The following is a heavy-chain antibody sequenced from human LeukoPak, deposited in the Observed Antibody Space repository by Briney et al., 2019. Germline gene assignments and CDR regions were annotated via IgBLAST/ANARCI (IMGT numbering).Heavy chain of an antibody. CDR3: ARGRSHGGGLIDY. D-gene: IGHD2-21*01. Sequence: GESLKISCKGFGYSFSNYWIGWVRQMPGKGLEWMGIIYPGDSDSRYSPPFQGQVTISADKSISTAYLQWSSLKASDTAMYYCARGRSHGGGLIDYWGQGTLVTVSS. CDR2: IYPGDSDS. V-gene: IGHV5-51*01. J-gene: IGHJ4*02. CDR1: GYSFSNYW.